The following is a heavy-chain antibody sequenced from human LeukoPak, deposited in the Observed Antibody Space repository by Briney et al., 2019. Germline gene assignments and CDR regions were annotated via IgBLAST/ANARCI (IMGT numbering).Heavy chain of an antibody. J-gene: IGHJ3*02. CDR1: GGSISSYY. Sequence: PSETLSLTCTVSGGSISSYYWSWIRQPPGKGLEWIGYIYTSGSTNYNPSLKSRVTMSVDTSKNQFSLKLSSVTAADTAVYYCARNLYCSSTSCYLTGAFDIWGQGTMVTVSS. D-gene: IGHD2-2*01. CDR2: IYTSGST. V-gene: IGHV4-4*08. CDR3: ARNLYCSSTSCYLTGAFDI.